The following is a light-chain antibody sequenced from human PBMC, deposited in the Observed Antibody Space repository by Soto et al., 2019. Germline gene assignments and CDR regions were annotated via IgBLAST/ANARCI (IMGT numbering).Light chain of an antibody. J-gene: IGKJ5*01. V-gene: IGKV3-15*01. CDR3: QHYNNWPIT. CDR1: QSVASN. Sequence: EIVMTQSPASLSVSPGESVTLSCRASQSVASNLAWYQQKPGQAHRLLIYGTSTRATGVPARFSGSGSGTDFTLTISSLQAADFAVYHCQHYNNWPITFGKGKRLEIK. CDR2: GTS.